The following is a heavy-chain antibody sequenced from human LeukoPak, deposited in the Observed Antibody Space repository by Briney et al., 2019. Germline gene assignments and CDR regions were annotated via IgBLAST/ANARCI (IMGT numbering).Heavy chain of an antibody. CDR2: ISSSSSYI. CDR1: GFTFSSYS. D-gene: IGHD3-10*01. Sequence: GGSLRLSCAASGFTFSSYSMNWVRQAPGKGLEWVSSISSSSSYIYYADSVKGRSTISRDNAKNSLYLQMNSLRAEDTAVYYCAGSMGFGELLWFDYWGQGTLVTVSS. J-gene: IGHJ4*02. CDR3: AGSMGFGELLWFDY. V-gene: IGHV3-21*01.